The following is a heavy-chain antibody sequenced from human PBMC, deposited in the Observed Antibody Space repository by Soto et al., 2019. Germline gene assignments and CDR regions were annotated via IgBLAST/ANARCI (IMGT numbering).Heavy chain of an antibody. CDR1: GFSLSTSGVG. J-gene: IGHJ4*02. V-gene: IGHV2-5*02. CDR2: IYWDDDK. D-gene: IGHD1-26*01. Sequence: QITLKESGPTLVKPTQTLTLTCTFSGFSLSTSGVGVGWIRQPPGKALEWLALIYWDDDKRYRPSLKSRLTNTKDTSKNQGVLTMTNMDPVDTATYCCAHRRYYTDHARPFDYWGQGTLVTVSS. CDR3: AHRRYYTDHARPFDY.